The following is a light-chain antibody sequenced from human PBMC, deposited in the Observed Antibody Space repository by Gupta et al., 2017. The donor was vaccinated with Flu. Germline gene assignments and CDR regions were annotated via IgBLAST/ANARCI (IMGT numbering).Light chain of an antibody. J-gene: IGKJ1*01. Sequence: CPSTLSASVGDRVTITCRASQSVSTWLAWYQQKPGKAPKLLIYKASTLESGVASRFSGSGSGTDFTLTISSLQPDDSATYYCQQYNSFWTFGQGTKVEIK. CDR2: KAS. CDR1: QSVSTW. CDR3: QQYNSFWT. V-gene: IGKV1-5*03.